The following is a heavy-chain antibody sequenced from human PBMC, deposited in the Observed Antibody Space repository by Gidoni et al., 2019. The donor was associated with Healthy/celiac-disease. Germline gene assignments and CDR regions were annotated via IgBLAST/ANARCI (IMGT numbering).Heavy chain of an antibody. V-gene: IGHV4-59*01. CDR1: GGSISSYY. D-gene: IGHD4-17*01. CDR2: IYYSGST. Sequence: QVQLQESGPGLVKPSETLSLTCTVSGGSISSYYWSWIRQPPGKGLEWIGYIYYSGSTNYNPSLKSRVTISVDTSKNQFSLKLSSVTAADTAVYYCAREDGDYDFDYWGQGTLVTVSS. J-gene: IGHJ4*02. CDR3: AREDGDYDFDY.